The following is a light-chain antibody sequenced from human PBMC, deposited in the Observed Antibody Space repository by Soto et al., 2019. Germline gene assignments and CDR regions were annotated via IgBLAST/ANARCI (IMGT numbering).Light chain of an antibody. CDR3: AVWDDSLNGLWV. V-gene: IGLV1-44*01. CDR2: SNN. Sequence: QSVLTQPPSASGTPGQRVIISCSGSSSNNGRDTVNWYRQFPGTAPKLLIYSNNQRPSGVPDRFSGSKSGTSASLAISGLQSEDEADYYCAVWDDSLNGLWVFGGGTKLTVL. J-gene: IGLJ3*02. CDR1: SSNNGRDT.